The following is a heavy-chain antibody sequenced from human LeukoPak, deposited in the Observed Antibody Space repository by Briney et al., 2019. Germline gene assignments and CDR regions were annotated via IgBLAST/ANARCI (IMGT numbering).Heavy chain of an antibody. CDR3: ARELTREGVTRFDY. J-gene: IGHJ4*02. Sequence: GGSLRLSCAVSGFTFSSYAMHWVRQAPGKGLERVAVISHDESNKYYVDSVKGRFTISRDNSRDTLNLQMNSLRVEDTAVYYCARELTREGVTRFDYWGQGTLVTVSS. D-gene: IGHD4-23*01. CDR1: GFTFSSYA. CDR2: ISHDESNK. V-gene: IGHV3-30-3*01.